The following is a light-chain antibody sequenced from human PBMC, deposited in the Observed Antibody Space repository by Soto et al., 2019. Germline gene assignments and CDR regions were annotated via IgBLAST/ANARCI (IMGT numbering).Light chain of an antibody. CDR2: EVT. CDR1: SSDIGASNY. V-gene: IGLV2-14*01. J-gene: IGLJ1*01. Sequence: QSALTQPASVSGSPGQSIPISCTGTSSDIGASNYVSWYQQHPGKAPKLMIYEVTNRPSGISNRFSGSRSGNTASLSISGLQAEDEADYYCSSYSSAIAFVFGTGTQLTVL. CDR3: SSYSSAIAFV.